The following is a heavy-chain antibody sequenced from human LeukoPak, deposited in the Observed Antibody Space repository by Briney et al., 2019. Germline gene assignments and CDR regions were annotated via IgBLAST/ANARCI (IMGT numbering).Heavy chain of an antibody. CDR3: ARGTSGWFDP. D-gene: IGHD3-3*01. V-gene: IGHV4-34*01. CDR2: INHSGST. Sequence: PSETLSLTCAVYGGSFSGYYWSWIRKPPGRGLEWIGEINHSGSTNYNPSLKSRITISVDTSKNQFSLKLSSVTAADTAVYYCARGTSGWFDPWGQGTLVTVSS. CDR1: GGSFSGYY. J-gene: IGHJ5*02.